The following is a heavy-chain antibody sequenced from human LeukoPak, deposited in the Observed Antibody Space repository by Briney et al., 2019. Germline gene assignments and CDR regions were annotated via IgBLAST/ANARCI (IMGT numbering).Heavy chain of an antibody. CDR2: ISGSGGST. CDR3: ARVRGESPRWFDP. Sequence: PGGSLRLSCAASGFTFSSYAMSWVRQAPGKGLEWVSAISGSGGSTYYADSVKGRFTVSRDNAKNMLYLQVNSLRAEDTAVYYCARVRGESPRWFDPWGQGTLVTVSS. J-gene: IGHJ5*02. D-gene: IGHD3-10*01. CDR1: GFTFSSYA. V-gene: IGHV3-23*01.